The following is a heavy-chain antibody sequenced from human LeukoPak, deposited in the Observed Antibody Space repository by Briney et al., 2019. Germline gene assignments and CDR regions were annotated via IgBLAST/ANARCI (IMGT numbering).Heavy chain of an antibody. CDR1: GGSISSGDYY. Sequence: SQTLSLTCTVSGGSISSGDYYWSWIRQPPGKRLEWIGYIYYSGSTYYNPSLKSRVTISVDTSKNQFSLKLSSVTAADTAVYYCARMGVVVAFDYWGQGTLVTVSS. CDR2: IYYSGST. CDR3: ARMGVVVAFDY. D-gene: IGHD2-15*01. J-gene: IGHJ4*02. V-gene: IGHV4-30-4*08.